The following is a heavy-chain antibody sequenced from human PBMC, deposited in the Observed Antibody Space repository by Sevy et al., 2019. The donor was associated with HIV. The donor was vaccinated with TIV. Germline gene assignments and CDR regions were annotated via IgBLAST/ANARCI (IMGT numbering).Heavy chain of an antibody. CDR1: GFTFSNYD. Sequence: GGSLRLSCVASGFTFSNYDMNWVRQAPGKGLEWVSKISSSDSTTYYAHSLKGRFTISRDDAKKSLYLQMNNLRAEDTALYYCVRNGGAYDAGFDPWGQGTLVTVSS. V-gene: IGHV3-48*03. CDR3: VRNGGAYDAGFDP. J-gene: IGHJ5*02. CDR2: ISSSDSTT. D-gene: IGHD3-22*01.